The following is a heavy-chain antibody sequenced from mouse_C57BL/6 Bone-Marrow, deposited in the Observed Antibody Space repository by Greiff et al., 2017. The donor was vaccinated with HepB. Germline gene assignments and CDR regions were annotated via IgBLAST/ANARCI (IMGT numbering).Heavy chain of an antibody. D-gene: IGHD1-1*01. J-gene: IGHJ1*03. CDR2: IDPSDSYT. CDR1: GYTFTSYW. Sequence: VQLQQPGAELVRPGTSVKLSCKASGYTFTSYWMHWVKQRPGQGLEWIGVIDPSDSYTNYTQKFKGKATLTVDTSSSTAYMQLSSLTSEDSAVYYCARATVVAPYCYFDVWGTGTTVTVSS. CDR3: ARATVVAPYCYFDV. V-gene: IGHV1-59*01.